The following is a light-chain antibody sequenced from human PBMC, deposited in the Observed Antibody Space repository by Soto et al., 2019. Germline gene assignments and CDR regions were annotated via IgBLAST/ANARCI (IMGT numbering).Light chain of an antibody. CDR1: QSLLHSNGYNY. J-gene: IGKJ5*01. V-gene: IGKV2-28*01. CDR2: LGS. Sequence: LVQPASISCRSSQSLLHSNGYNYLDWYLQRPGQSPQLLIYLGSNRASGVPDRFSGSGSGTDFTLKISRVEAEDVGVYYCMQALQTSITFGQGTRLEIK. CDR3: MQALQTSIT.